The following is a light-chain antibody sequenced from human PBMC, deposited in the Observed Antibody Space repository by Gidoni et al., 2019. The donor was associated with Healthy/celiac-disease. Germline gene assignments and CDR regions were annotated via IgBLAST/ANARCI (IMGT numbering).Light chain of an antibody. CDR2: GAS. J-gene: IGKJ5*01. Sequence: EIVFTQSPGTMSLSPGERATLSCRASQSVSSSYLAWYQEKPGQAPRLLIYGASSRATGIPDRFSGSGSGTDFTLTISRLEPEDFAVYYCQQYGSSPRITFGQXTRLEIK. V-gene: IGKV3-20*01. CDR1: QSVSSSY. CDR3: QQYGSSPRIT.